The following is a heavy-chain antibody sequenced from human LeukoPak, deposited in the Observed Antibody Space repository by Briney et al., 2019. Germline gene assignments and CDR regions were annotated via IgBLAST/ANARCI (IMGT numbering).Heavy chain of an antibody. J-gene: IGHJ6*02. CDR2: INLDGSWT. CDR3: AKDIGGILGNGMDV. CDR1: GFTLSDYW. Sequence: GGSLRLSCAVSGFTLSDYWMPWVRQAPGKGLVWVPHINLDGSWTGYADSVKGRFTFSKDDAKNTVYLQMNSLRAEDTAVYYCAKDIGGILGNGMDVWGQGTTVTVSS. V-gene: IGHV3-74*01. D-gene: IGHD7-27*01.